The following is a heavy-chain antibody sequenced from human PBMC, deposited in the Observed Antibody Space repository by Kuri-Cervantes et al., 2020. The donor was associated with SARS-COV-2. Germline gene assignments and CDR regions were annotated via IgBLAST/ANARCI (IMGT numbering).Heavy chain of an antibody. CDR1: GGSISSSSYY. CDR2: IYYSGST. V-gene: IGHV4-39*01. Sequence: ESLKISCTVSGGSISSSSYYWGWIRQPPGKGLEWIGSIYYSGSTYYNPSLKSRVTIPVDTSKNQFSLKLSSVTAADTAVYYCASTAMVRGGHDYYYGMDVWGQGTTVTVSS. D-gene: IGHD3-10*01. CDR3: ASTAMVRGGHDYYYGMDV. J-gene: IGHJ6*02.